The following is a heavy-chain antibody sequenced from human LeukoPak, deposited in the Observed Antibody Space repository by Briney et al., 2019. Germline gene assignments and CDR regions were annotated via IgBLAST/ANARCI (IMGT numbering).Heavy chain of an antibody. J-gene: IGHJ6*03. CDR2: IIPIFGTA. V-gene: IGHV1-69*05. D-gene: IGHD4-11*01. CDR3: ARETTVSHRYYMDV. Sequence: GASVKVSCKASGYTFTSYGISWVRQAPGQGLEWMGGIIPIFGTANYAQKFQGRVTITTDESTSTAYMELSSLRSEDTAVYYCARETTVSHRYYMDVWGKGTTVTVSS. CDR1: GYTFTSYG.